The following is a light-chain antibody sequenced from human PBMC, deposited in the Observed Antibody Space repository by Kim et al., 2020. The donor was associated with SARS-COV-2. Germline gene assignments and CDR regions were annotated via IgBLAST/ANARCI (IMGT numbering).Light chain of an antibody. Sequence: ASTGDKVTITCRASQGISSYLAWYQQKPGKAPKLLIYAASTWQSGVPSRFSGSGSGTDFTLTISCLQSEDFATYYCQQYYSYPITFGQGTRLEIK. CDR3: QQYYSYPIT. CDR1: QGISSY. J-gene: IGKJ5*01. V-gene: IGKV1-8*01. CDR2: AAS.